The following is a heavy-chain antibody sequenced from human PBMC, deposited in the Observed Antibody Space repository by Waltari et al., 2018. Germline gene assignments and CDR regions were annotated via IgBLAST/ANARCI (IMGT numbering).Heavy chain of an antibody. D-gene: IGHD3-3*01. CDR3: ASCFSTSCLISYYFYMDV. J-gene: IGHJ6*02. CDR2: VIPGVGTA. Sequence: QVQLVQSGAEVKKAGSSVKVSCMASGVTFSSNPVSWVRQAPGQGLEWMGGVIPGVGTAKDAQKFQGRVTSTADRSTSTAYMEMTSLRSDDTAVYYCASCFSTSCLISYYFYMDVWGQGTTVTVSS. CDR1: GVTFSSNP. V-gene: IGHV1-69*14.